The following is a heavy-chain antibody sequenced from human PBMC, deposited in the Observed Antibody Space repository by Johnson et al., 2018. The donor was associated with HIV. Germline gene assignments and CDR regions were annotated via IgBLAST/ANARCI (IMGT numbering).Heavy chain of an antibody. Sequence: EQLVESGGGVVRPGGSLRLSCAASGLTFEDYGMSWVRQAPGTGLEWVSGINWNGGSTGYADSVKGRFTISRDNSKNTMYLQMNSLRVEDTAVYYCARDQAGRGDAFDIWGQGTMVTVSS. V-gene: IGHV3-20*04. CDR3: ARDQAGRGDAFDI. D-gene: IGHD2-15*01. J-gene: IGHJ3*02. CDR1: GLTFEDYG. CDR2: INWNGGST.